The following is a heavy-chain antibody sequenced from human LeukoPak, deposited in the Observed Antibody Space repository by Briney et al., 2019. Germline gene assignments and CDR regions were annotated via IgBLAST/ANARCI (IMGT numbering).Heavy chain of an antibody. CDR1: GFTFSSYS. J-gene: IGHJ4*02. Sequence: GGSLRLSCAASGFTFSSYSMNWVRQAPGKGLEWVSSISSSSSYIYYADSVKGRLTISRDNAKNSLYLQMNSLRAEDTAVYYCARDLDSGSYYYWGQGTLVTVSS. V-gene: IGHV3-21*01. CDR2: ISSSSSYI. CDR3: ARDLDSGSYYY. D-gene: IGHD1-26*01.